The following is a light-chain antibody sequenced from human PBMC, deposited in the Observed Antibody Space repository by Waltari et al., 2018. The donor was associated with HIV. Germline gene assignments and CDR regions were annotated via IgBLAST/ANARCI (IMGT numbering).Light chain of an antibody. CDR2: EVG. CDR1: GRYVGDYDL. Sequence: SSLTHPASVSASPGPSITISCSRTGRYVGDYDLVSWYQQHPGKGPKLIIYEVGRRPSGVSYRFSGSKSGNTASLTISGLQADDEADYYCSSYLDSATVLFGGGTKLTVL. CDR3: SSYLDSATVL. V-gene: IGLV2-23*02. J-gene: IGLJ2*01.